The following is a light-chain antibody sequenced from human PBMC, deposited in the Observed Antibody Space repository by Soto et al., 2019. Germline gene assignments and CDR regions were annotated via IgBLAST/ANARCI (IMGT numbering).Light chain of an antibody. J-gene: IGLJ2*01. CDR1: SSDVGGYNF. CDR2: DVT. V-gene: IGLV2-8*01. CDR3: SSYAGSSDPVA. Sequence: QSALTQPPSASGSPGQSVTISCTGASSDVGGYNFVSWYQQHPGKAPKLMIYDVTKRPSGVPDRFSGSKSGNTASLTVSGLQADDEADYYCSSYAGSSDPVAFGGGTQMTVL.